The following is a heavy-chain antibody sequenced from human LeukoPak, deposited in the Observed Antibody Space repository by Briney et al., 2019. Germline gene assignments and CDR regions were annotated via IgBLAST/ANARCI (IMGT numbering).Heavy chain of an antibody. Sequence: GGSLRLSCAASGFTVSNSYMSWVRQAPGKGLEWVSMIYVGGSTFYAGSVKGRFTISRDNSKNTLYLRMDSLRAEDTAIYYRTRAALNDYAANWGQGSLVTVSS. CDR3: TRAALNDYAAN. D-gene: IGHD4-17*01. J-gene: IGHJ4*02. CDR1: GFTVSNSY. CDR2: IYVGGST. V-gene: IGHV3-53*01.